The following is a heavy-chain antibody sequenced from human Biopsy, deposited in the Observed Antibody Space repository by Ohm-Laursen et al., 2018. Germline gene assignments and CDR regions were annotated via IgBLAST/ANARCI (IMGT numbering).Heavy chain of an antibody. Sequence: SDTLSLTCAVYGGSFSDYYWTWIRQPPGKGLEWIGEINHRGTTNYNPSLKSRVAMSVDTSKKQFSLRMTSVTAADTAVYYCAHGSGSYYKWDFWGRGTLVTVSS. D-gene: IGHD3-10*01. CDR1: GGSFSDYY. CDR2: INHRGTT. J-gene: IGHJ4*02. CDR3: AHGSGSYYKWDF. V-gene: IGHV4-34*01.